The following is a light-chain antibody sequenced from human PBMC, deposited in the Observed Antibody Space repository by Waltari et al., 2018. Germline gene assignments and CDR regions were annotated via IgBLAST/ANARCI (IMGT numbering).Light chain of an antibody. CDR2: EVS. V-gene: IGLV2-8*01. CDR3: SSYAGSNPV. J-gene: IGLJ2*01. Sequence: QSALTQPPSASGSPGQSVTIPCTGTSSDVGGYNYVSWYQQHPGKAPKTMIYEVSKRPSGVPDRFSGSKSGNTASLTVAGLQAEDEADYYCSSYAGSNPVFGGGTKLTVL. CDR1: SSDVGGYNY.